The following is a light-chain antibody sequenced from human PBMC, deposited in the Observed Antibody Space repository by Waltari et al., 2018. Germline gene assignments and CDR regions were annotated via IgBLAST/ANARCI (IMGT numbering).Light chain of an antibody. CDR1: SSDIGGYNF. V-gene: IGLV2-14*01. J-gene: IGLJ2*01. CDR2: EVY. CDR3: SSYTSSSTGI. Sequence: QSALTQPASVSGSPGQSITISCTGTSSDIGGYNFVSWYQHHPGKVPKRIIYEVYNRPSGVSSRFSGSKSGNTASLTISGLQAEDEADYYCSSYTSSSTGIFGGGTKLTVL.